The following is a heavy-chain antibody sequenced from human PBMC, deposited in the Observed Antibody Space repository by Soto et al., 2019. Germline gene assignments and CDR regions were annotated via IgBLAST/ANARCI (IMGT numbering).Heavy chain of an antibody. CDR2: IIPILGIA. V-gene: IGHV1-69*02. D-gene: IGHD2-15*01. CDR3: ADLLVADTEMDV. J-gene: IGHJ6*02. Sequence: QVQLVQSGAEVKKPGSSVKVSCKASGGTFSSYTISWVRQAPGQGLEWMGRIIPILGIANYAQKFQGRVTITADKSTGTAYMELSSLRSEDTAVYYCADLLVADTEMDVWGQGTTVTVSS. CDR1: GGTFSSYT.